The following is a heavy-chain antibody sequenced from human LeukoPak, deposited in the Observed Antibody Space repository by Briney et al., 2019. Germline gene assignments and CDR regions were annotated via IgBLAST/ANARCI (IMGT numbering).Heavy chain of an antibody. V-gene: IGHV3-23*01. CDR1: GFTFSSYA. CDR3: AKDTVASSGYYFDY. J-gene: IGHJ4*02. D-gene: IGHD6-19*01. CDR2: ISGSGGST. Sequence: GGSLRLSCAASGFTFSSYAMSWVRQAPGKGLEWVSAISGSGGSTYYADSVKGRYTISRDNSKNTLYLQMNSLRAKDTAVYYCAKDTVASSGYYFDYWGQGTLVTVSS.